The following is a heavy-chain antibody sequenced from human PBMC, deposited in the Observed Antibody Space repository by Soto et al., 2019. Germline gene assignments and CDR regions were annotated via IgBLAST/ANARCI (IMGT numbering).Heavy chain of an antibody. V-gene: IGHV5-10-1*01. CDR3: ARTSMQSRGYSYGHGGMDV. CDR1: GYSFTSYW. J-gene: IGHJ6*02. Sequence: GESLKISCKGSGYSFTSYWISWVRQMPGKGLEWMGRIDPSDSYTNYSPSFQGHVTISADKSISTAYLQWSSLKASDTALYYCARTSMQSRGYSYGHGGMDVWGQGTTVTVSS. CDR2: IDPSDSYT. D-gene: IGHD5-18*01.